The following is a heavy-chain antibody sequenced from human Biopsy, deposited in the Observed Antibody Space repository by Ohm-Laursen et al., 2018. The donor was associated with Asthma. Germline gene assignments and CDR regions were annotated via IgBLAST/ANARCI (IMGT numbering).Heavy chain of an antibody. CDR2: IYGGGTS. CDR3: ARGDSSGWSHYYFDY. D-gene: IGHD6-19*01. J-gene: IGHJ4*02. Sequence: SLRLSCSASGFTFSIYDIHWVRQAPGKGLEWVSVIYGGGTSHTADSVRGRFTISRDFSKNTLHLQMHSLRVENTAVYYCARGDSSGWSHYYFDYWGQGTLVTVSS. CDR1: GFTFSIYD. V-gene: IGHV3-53*01.